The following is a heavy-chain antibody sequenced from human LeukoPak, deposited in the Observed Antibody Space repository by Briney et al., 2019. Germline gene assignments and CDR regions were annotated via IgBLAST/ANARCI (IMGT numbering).Heavy chain of an antibody. D-gene: IGHD3-9*01. CDR2: ISAYNGNT. CDR3: ARDNHDILTGYSAYFDY. V-gene: IGHV1-18*01. CDR1: GGTFSSYG. J-gene: IGHJ4*02. Sequence: ASVKVSCKASGGTFSSYGISWVRQAPGQGLEWMGWISAYNGNTNYAQKLQGRVTMTTDTSTSTAYMELRSLRSDDTAVYYCARDNHDILTGYSAYFDYWGQGTLVTVSS.